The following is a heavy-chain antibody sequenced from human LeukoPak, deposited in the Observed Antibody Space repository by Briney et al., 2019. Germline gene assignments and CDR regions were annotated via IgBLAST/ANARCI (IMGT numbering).Heavy chain of an antibody. CDR1: GYSIGRDYY. CDR2: IFHTGRT. Sequence: NTSETLSLTCKVSGYSIGRDYYWAWLRQPPGKGLQCIGSIFHTGRTVYNPSYESRLTISMDTSKNEFFLRLNSVTAADTAVYFCARDGGYPTTDEGFDPWGLGTLVTVSS. CDR3: ARDGGYPTTDEGFDP. V-gene: IGHV4-38-2*02. J-gene: IGHJ5*02. D-gene: IGHD5-12*01.